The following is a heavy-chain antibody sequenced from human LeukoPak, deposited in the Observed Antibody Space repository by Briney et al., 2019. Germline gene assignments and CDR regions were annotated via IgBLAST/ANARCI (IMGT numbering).Heavy chain of an antibody. D-gene: IGHD3-22*01. CDR1: GYSFPNYR. J-gene: IGHJ4*02. Sequence: GESLKISCKGSGYSFPNYRIGWVRQMPGKGLEWMGTIYPGDSDTRYSLSSEGQVTISADRFISTAYLRWSSLKASDTAIYYCARQRDTYYYDSTGYYNGYYFDYWGQGTLVIVSS. CDR3: ARQRDTYYYDSTGYYNGYYFDY. V-gene: IGHV5-51*01. CDR2: IYPGDSDT.